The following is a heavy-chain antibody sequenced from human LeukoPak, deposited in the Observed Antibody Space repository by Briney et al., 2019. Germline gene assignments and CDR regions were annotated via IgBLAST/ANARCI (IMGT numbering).Heavy chain of an antibody. J-gene: IGHJ6*03. D-gene: IGHD5-18*01. Sequence: SVKVSCKASGYTFTGYYMHWVRQAPGQGLEWMGGIIPIFATANYAQKFQGRVTIAADESTSTAYMELSSLRSEDTAVYYCARVYVDTAMVRGPGYYYYMDVWGKGTTVTVSS. V-gene: IGHV1-69*13. CDR2: IIPIFATA. CDR3: ARVYVDTAMVRGPGYYYYMDV. CDR1: GYTFTGYY.